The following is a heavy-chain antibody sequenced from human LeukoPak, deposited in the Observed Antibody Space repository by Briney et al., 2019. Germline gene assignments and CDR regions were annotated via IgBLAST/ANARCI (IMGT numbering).Heavy chain of an antibody. CDR3: ASAQSQYYDFWSGYFAPVDYYYYYCMDV. J-gene: IGHJ6*03. D-gene: IGHD3-3*01. CDR2: IYYSGST. CDR1: GGSISSYY. V-gene: IGHV4-59*01. Sequence: SETLSLTCTVSGGSISSYYWSWIRQPPGKGLEWIGYIYYSGSTNYNPSLKSRVTISVDTSKNQFSLKLSSVTAADTAVYYCASAQSQYYDFWSGYFAPVDYYYYYCMDVWGKGTTVTVSS.